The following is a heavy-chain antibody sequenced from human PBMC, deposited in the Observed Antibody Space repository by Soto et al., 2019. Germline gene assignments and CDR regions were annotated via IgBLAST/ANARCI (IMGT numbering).Heavy chain of an antibody. CDR1: GFTFSNYW. V-gene: IGHV3-74*02. Sequence: EVQLVESGGGLVQPGGSLRLSCAASGFTFSNYWMYWVGQAPGKGLEWVSRINSDGSVSSYGDSVKGRLTISRDNVKNTLYLQMDSLRAEDTAVYYCARGDCVGGTCYSLAGSFYYYMDVWGKGTTVTVFS. D-gene: IGHD2-15*01. J-gene: IGHJ6*03. CDR2: INSDGSVS. CDR3: ARGDCVGGTCYSLAGSFYYYMDV.